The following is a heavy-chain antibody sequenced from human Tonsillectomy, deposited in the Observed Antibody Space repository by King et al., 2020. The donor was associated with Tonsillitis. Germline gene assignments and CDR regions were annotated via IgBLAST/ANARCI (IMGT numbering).Heavy chain of an antibody. Sequence: VQLQESGPGLVKPSQTLSLTCNVSGDSISSGDYYWSWIRQPPGKGLEWIGYIYYSGSTYNNPSLRSRVAISVDTSKNQFSLKLSSVTAADTAVYYCARVRVGVPAAKPDFDYWGQGTLVTVSS. D-gene: IGHD2-2*01. CDR2: IYYSGST. J-gene: IGHJ4*02. V-gene: IGHV4-30-4*01. CDR1: GDSISSGDYY. CDR3: ARVRVGVPAAKPDFDY.